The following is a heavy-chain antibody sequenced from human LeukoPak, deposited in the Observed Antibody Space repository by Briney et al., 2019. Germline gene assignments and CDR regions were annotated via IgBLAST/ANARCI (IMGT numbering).Heavy chain of an antibody. Sequence: GASVKVSCKASGGTFSSYAISWVRQAPGQGLEWMGGIIPIFGTANYAQKFQGRVTITADESTSTAYMELSSLRSEDTAVYYCARHPPGAAGTLQYYFDYWGQGTLVTVSS. CDR1: GGTFSSYA. V-gene: IGHV1-69*13. CDR3: ARHPPGAAGTLQYYFDY. D-gene: IGHD6-13*01. J-gene: IGHJ4*02. CDR2: IIPIFGTA.